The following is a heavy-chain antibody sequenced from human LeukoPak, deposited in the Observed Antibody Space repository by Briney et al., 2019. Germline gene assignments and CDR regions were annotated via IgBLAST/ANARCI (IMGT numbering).Heavy chain of an antibody. CDR1: GGSISSGGYY. D-gene: IGHD6-13*01. J-gene: IGHJ5*02. Sequence: SQTLSLTCTVSGGSISSGGYYWSWIRQPPGKGLEWIGYIYHSGSTNYNPSLKSRVAISVDTSKNQFSLKLSSVTAADTAVYYCAGTIAAAGTGDWFDPWGQGTLVTVSS. CDR3: AGTIAAAGTGDWFDP. CDR2: IYHSGST. V-gene: IGHV4-30-2*01.